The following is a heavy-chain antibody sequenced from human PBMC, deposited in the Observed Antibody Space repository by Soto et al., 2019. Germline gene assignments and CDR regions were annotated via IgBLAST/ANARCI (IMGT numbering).Heavy chain of an antibody. J-gene: IGHJ4*02. CDR2: ISGSGGIT. CDR3: EKDANWEDHY. V-gene: IGHV3-23*01. D-gene: IGHD1-1*01. Sequence: EVQLLESGGGLVQPGGSLRLSCEASGFTFSNYAMTWVRQAPGKGLEWVSFISGSGGITYYADSVKGRFTISRDNSKNTLYLQMHSLRAEDTAIYYCEKDANWEDHYWGQGTLVTVSS. CDR1: GFTFSNYA.